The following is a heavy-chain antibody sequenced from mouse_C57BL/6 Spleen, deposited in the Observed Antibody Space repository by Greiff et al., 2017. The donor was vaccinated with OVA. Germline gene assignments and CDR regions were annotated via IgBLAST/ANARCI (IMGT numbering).Heavy chain of an antibody. CDR2: IDPSDSET. V-gene: IGHV1-52*01. J-gene: IGHJ2*01. CDR1: GYTFTSYW. CDR3: ARGGHYGSSYYFDY. D-gene: IGHD1-1*01. Sequence: QVQLQQPGAELVRPGSSVKLSCKASGYTFTSYWMHWVKQRPIQGLEWIGNIDPSDSETHYNQKFKDKATLTVDKSSSTAYMQLSSLTSEDSAVYYCARGGHYGSSYYFDYWGQGTTLTVSS.